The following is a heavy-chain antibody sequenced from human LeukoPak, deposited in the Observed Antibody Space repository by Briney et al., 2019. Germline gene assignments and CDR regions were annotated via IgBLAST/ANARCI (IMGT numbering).Heavy chain of an antibody. V-gene: IGHV3-21*01. J-gene: IGHJ4*02. Sequence: PGGCLRLSCAASGFTFSNYNINWVRQTPGKGLEWVSSVSSGSSYIFYADSVKGRFTISRDNAKNSLYLQMNSLRAEDTAVYYCARDNYYDSSGYYYEEYWGQGTLVTVSS. CDR3: ARDNYYDSSGYYYEEY. D-gene: IGHD3-22*01. CDR2: VSSGSSYI. CDR1: GFTFSNYN.